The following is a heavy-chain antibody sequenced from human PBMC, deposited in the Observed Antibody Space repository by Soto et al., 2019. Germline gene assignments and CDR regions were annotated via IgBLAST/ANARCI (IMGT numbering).Heavy chain of an antibody. CDR1: GYTFTNYW. D-gene: IGHD4-4*01. CDR2: IFPRDFDV. J-gene: IGHJ5*01. V-gene: IGHV5-51*01. CDR3: ARLVSLLQPIDS. Sequence: GESLKISCQTSGYTFTNYWIGWVRQMPGGGLEWLGLIFPRDFDVRYSPSFEGQVTISADRSTATASLQWRSLEASDSALYFCARLVSLLQPIDSWGQGTPVTVSS.